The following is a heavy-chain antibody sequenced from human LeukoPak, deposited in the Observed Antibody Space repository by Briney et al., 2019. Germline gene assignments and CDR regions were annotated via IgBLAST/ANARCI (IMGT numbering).Heavy chain of an antibody. D-gene: IGHD5-18*01. CDR3: ATCYGFCAPWGY. CDR1: GFTFSTYA. V-gene: IGHV3-23*01. Sequence: GRSLRLSCAASGFTFSTYAMSWVRQAPGKGLEWVSAFSGSGDTTYYADSVKGRFTISRDNSKSTLYLQMNSLRAEDTAVYYCATCYGFCAPWGYWGQGTLVTVSS. CDR2: FSGSGDTT. J-gene: IGHJ4*02.